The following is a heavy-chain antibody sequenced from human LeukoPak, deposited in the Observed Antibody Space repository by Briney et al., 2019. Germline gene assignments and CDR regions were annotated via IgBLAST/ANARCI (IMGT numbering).Heavy chain of an antibody. CDR2: INPSGGST. J-gene: IGHJ4*02. CDR1: GFTFTSSA. D-gene: IGHD3-3*01. V-gene: IGHV1-46*01. CDR3: ARDALARLPLYDFWSGYSGYDY. Sequence: GASVKVSCKASGFTFTSSAMQWVRQAPGQGLEWMGIINPSGGSTSYAQKFQGRVTMTTDTSTSTAYMELRSLRSDDTAVYYCARDALARLPLYDFWSGYSGYDYWGQGTLVTVSS.